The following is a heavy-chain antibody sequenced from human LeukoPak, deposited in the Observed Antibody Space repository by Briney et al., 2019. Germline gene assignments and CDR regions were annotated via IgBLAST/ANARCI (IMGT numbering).Heavy chain of an antibody. J-gene: IGHJ4*02. Sequence: HPGGSLRLSCAASGFTFSSYEMNWVRQAPGKGLEWVSYISSSGSTIYYADSVKGRFTISGDNAKNSLYLQMNSLRAEDTAVYYCARDEDGSGWYDYWGQGTLVTVSS. V-gene: IGHV3-48*03. CDR1: GFTFSSYE. CDR2: ISSSGSTI. D-gene: IGHD6-19*01. CDR3: ARDEDGSGWYDY.